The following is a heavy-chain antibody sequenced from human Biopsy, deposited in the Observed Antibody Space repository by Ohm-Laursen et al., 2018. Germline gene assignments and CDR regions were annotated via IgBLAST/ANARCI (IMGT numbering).Heavy chain of an antibody. CDR3: ARERDP. CDR2: IDTINGGA. V-gene: IGHV1-2*02. Sequence: ASVKVSCKASGYTFTDYYVHWVRQSPGHGLEWMGWIDTINGGARYAQKFQGRVTMTRDTSISTAYMELSRLTTDDTAVYYCARERDPWGQGTLVTVSS. CDR1: GYTFTDYY. J-gene: IGHJ5*02.